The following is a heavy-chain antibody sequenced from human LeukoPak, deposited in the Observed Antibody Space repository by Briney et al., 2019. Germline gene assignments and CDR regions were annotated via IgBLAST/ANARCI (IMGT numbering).Heavy chain of an antibody. V-gene: IGHV4-59*01. J-gene: IGHJ3*02. D-gene: IGHD1-26*01. CDR3: ARGGGYYDAFDI. CDR1: GGSISSYY. CDR2: IYYSGST. Sequence: SETLSLTCTVSGGSISSYYWSWIRQPPGKGLEWIGYIYYSGSTNYNPSLKSRVTISVDTSKNQFSLKLSSVTAADTAVYYCARGGGYYDAFDIWGQGTMVTVSS.